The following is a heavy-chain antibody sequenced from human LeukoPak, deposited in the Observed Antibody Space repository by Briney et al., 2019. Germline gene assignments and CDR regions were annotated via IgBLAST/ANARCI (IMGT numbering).Heavy chain of an antibody. CDR2: IYYSGST. CDR3: ARGGYYGSGNDFRFDP. D-gene: IGHD3-10*01. Sequence: SETLSLTCTASGGSISGYDWSWIRQPPGKGLEWIGDIYYSGSTNYKPALKSRVTISVDTSKNQFSLKLSSVTAADTAVYYCARGGYYGSGNDFRFDPWGQGALVTVSS. J-gene: IGHJ5*02. V-gene: IGHV4-59*01. CDR1: GGSISGYD.